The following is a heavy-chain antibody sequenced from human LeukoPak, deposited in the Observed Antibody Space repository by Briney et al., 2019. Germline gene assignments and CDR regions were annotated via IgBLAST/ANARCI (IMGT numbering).Heavy chain of an antibody. D-gene: IGHD3-22*01. Sequence: SETLSLTCTVSGGSISTSNYYWGWIRQPPGKGLEWIGNIFYSGSTYYSPSLKSRVTISVDTSKNQFSLKLSSVTAADTAVYYCARGLYYDSSGNRAFDIWGQGTMVTVSS. CDR1: GGSISTSNYY. CDR3: ARGLYYDSSGNRAFDI. V-gene: IGHV4-39*07. J-gene: IGHJ3*02. CDR2: IFYSGST.